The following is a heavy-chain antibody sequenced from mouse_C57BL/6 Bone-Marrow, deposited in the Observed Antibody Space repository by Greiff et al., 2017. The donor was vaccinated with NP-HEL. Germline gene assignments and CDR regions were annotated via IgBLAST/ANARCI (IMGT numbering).Heavy chain of an antibody. CDR2: IDPANGNT. CDR1: GFNIKNTY. Sequence: EVQRVESVAELVRPGASVKLSCTASGFNIKNTYMHWVKQRPEQGLEWIGRIDPANGNTKYAPKFQGKATITADTSSNTAYLQLSSLTSEDTAIYYCASFPIYDGYYSDYWGQGTTLTVSS. CDR3: ASFPIYDGYYSDY. V-gene: IGHV14-3*01. D-gene: IGHD2-3*01. J-gene: IGHJ2*01.